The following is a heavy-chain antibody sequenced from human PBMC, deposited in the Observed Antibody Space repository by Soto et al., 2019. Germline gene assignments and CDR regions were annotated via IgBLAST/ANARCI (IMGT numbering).Heavy chain of an antibody. CDR3: ARGGLNSSGWYLGYYYYGMDV. CDR2: INHSGST. V-gene: IGHV4-34*01. J-gene: IGHJ6*02. D-gene: IGHD6-19*01. Sequence: SETLSLTCAVYGGSFSGYYWSWIRQPPGKGLEWIGEINHSGSTNYNPSLKSRVTISVDTSKNQFSLKLSSVTAADTAVYYCARGGLNSSGWYLGYYYYGMDVWSQGTTVTV. CDR1: GGSFSGYY.